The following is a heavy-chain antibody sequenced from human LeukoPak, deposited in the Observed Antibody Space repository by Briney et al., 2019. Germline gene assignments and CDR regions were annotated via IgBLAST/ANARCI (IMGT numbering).Heavy chain of an antibody. Sequence: PPETLSLTCGVSGGSISNTNWWSWVRQPPGQGLEWIGEISLTGLTHYNPSLGSRVTVSLDKSKNQLSLNLTSVTAADTAVYYCSRENGAFSPFGYWGQGTLVTVLS. CDR1: GGSISNTNW. J-gene: IGHJ4*02. V-gene: IGHV4-4*03. D-gene: IGHD2-8*01. CDR3: SRENGAFSPFGY. CDR2: ISLTGLT.